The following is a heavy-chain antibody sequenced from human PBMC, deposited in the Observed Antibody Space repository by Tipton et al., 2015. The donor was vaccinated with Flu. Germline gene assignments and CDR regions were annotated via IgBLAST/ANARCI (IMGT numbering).Heavy chain of an antibody. D-gene: IGHD2/OR15-2a*01. CDR3: ARISSFYFFFEN. V-gene: IGHV4-34*01. J-gene: IGHJ4*02. CDR1: GGSFSGYY. Sequence: LRLSCAVYGGSFSGYYWSWIRQPPGKGLEWIGEISHSGTTNYSPSLKSRVTISVDTSKKQFSLKLSSVTAADTAFYFCARISSFYFFFENCGQGTLVTVSS. CDR2: ISHSGTT.